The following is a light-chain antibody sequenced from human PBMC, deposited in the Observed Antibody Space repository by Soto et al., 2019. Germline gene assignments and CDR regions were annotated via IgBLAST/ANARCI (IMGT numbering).Light chain of an antibody. CDR3: QQLRMYPST. CDR1: QDIAIY. J-gene: IGKJ4*01. V-gene: IGKV1-9*01. CDR2: AAS. Sequence: DIQMTQSPSTLSGSVGDRVAITCGASQDIAIYLAWYQQKPGEAPKLLIYAASTLYGGVPSRFSGSGSGTDFALTITSLQAEDFATYYCQQLRMYPSTFGGGTKVDIK.